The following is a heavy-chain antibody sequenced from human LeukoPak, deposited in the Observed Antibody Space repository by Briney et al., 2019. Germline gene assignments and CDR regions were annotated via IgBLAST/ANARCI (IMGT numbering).Heavy chain of an antibody. CDR3: ARGMNDLRLGAWFDP. J-gene: IGHJ5*02. Sequence: PSETLSLTCTVYGGSISSDYWSWIRQPPGKGLEYIGFIYSSGTSNYNPSLKSRVTMSVDTSKIQFSLKLSSVAAADTAVYYCARGMNDLRLGAWFDPWGQGTLVTVSS. CDR2: IYSSGTS. D-gene: IGHD3-16*01. CDR1: GGSISSDY. V-gene: IGHV4-59*01.